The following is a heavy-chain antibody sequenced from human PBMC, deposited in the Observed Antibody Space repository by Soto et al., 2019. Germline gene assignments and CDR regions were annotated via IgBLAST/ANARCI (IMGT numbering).Heavy chain of an antibody. V-gene: IGHV4-31*03. Sequence: SETLSLTCTVSGGSISSGGYYWSWIRQHPGKGLEWIGYIYYSGSTYYNLSLKSRVTISVDTSKNQFSLKLSSVTAADTAVYYCASGSFPPDDIVVVPAAYYYYYMEVWGKGTTVTVSS. CDR2: IYYSGST. J-gene: IGHJ6*03. CDR1: GGSISSGGYY. D-gene: IGHD2-2*01. CDR3: ASGSFPPDDIVVVPAAYYYYYMEV.